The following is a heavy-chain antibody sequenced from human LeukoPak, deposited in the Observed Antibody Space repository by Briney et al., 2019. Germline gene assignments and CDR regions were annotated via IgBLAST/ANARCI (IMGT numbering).Heavy chain of an antibody. V-gene: IGHV4-59*08. CDR3: ARLAIDRDSGFDY. CDR1: GGSISSYY. Sequence: SETLSLICTVSGGSISSYYWSWIRQPPGKGLEWIGYIYYSGSTNYNPSLKSRVTISVDTSKNQFSLKLSAVTAADTAVYYCARLAIDRDSGFDYWGQGTLVTVSS. J-gene: IGHJ4*02. D-gene: IGHD1-26*01. CDR2: IYYSGST.